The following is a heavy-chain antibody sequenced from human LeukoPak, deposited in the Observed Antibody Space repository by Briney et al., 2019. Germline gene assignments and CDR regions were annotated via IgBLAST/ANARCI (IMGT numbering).Heavy chain of an antibody. CDR3: ARDSESWTETGPRFDY. J-gene: IGHJ4*02. D-gene: IGHD3-9*01. CDR1: GFTFSSYS. V-gene: IGHV3-21*01. Sequence: GGSLRLSCAASGFTFSSYSTNWVRQAPGKGLEWVSSISSSSSYIYYADSVKGRFTISRDNAKNSLYLQMNSLRVEDTAVYYCARDSESWTETGPRFDYWGQGTLVTVSS. CDR2: ISSSSSYI.